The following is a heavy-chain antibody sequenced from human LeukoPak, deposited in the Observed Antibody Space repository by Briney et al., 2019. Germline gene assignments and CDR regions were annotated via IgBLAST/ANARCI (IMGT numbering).Heavy chain of an antibody. Sequence: ASVKVSCKASGGAFTNYGITWVRQAPGQGLEWMGWISGKNGNTNYAQKVQGRVIMTTDTSTSTAYMELSSLRSEDTAVYYCARSLGYCSGGSCYSAEYFQHWGQGTLVTVSS. J-gene: IGHJ1*01. V-gene: IGHV1-18*01. CDR2: ISGKNGNT. CDR3: ARSLGYCSGGSCYSAEYFQH. D-gene: IGHD2-15*01. CDR1: GGAFTNYG.